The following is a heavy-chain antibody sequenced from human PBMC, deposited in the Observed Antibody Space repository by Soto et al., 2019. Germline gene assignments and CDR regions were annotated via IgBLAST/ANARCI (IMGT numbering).Heavy chain of an antibody. CDR3: ASHSASGSHWSESAQTTLVDYDLDI. CDR1: GCSFTSYW. CDR2: IDPSDSYT. D-gene: IGHD3-22*01. J-gene: IGHJ6*02. V-gene: IGHV5-10-1*01. Sequence: GESLKISCKGSGCSFTSYWISWVRQMPGKGLEWMGRIDPSDSYTNYSPSFQGPVTISADKSISTAYLQWRSLKASDTAIYSCASHSASGSHWSESAQTTLVDYDLDIWGQGNTVTVSS.